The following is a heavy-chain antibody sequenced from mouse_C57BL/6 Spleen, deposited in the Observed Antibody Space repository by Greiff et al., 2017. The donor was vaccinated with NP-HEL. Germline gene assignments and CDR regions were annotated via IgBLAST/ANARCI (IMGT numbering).Heavy chain of an antibody. CDR2: IDPENGDT. V-gene: IGHV14-4*01. J-gene: IGHJ4*01. CDR3: TTSGYAMDY. CDR1: GFNIKDDY. Sequence: EVKLVESGAELVRPGASVKLSCTASGFNIKDDYMHWVKQRPEQGLEWIGWIDPENGDTEYASKFQGKATITADTSSNTAYLQLSSLTSEDTAVYYCTTSGYAMDYWGQGTSVTVSS.